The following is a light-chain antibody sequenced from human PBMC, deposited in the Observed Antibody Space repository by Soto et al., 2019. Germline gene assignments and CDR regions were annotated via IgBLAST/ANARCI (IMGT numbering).Light chain of an antibody. CDR1: QSISSSY. J-gene: IGKJ5*01. CDR3: LQDYNLPIT. CDR2: GAS. Sequence: EVVLTQSPATLALSPGEGATLSCRASQSISSSYLFWYQQKPGQAPRLIIYGASTSATGIPARFSGSGRGSGTDFTLTIISLQPEDFAVYYCLQDYNLPITFGQGTRLEIK. V-gene: IGKV3D-7*01.